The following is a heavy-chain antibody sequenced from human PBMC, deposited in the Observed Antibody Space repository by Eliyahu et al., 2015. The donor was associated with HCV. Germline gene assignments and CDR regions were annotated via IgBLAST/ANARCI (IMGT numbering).Heavy chain of an antibody. V-gene: IGHV3-21*01. D-gene: IGHD3-10*01. J-gene: IGHJ4*02. Sequence: EVQLVESGGGLVXPXGSXXLXCATSGFPFSNYAMNWVRQAPGKGLEWVSSLSSTITYIYYSDSVEGRFTISRDNAKNSLYLQMNSLRAEDTAVYYCTRGFYGSITYAIDYWGQGTLVTVSS. CDR1: GFPFSNYA. CDR3: TRGFYGSITYAIDY. CDR2: LSSTITYI.